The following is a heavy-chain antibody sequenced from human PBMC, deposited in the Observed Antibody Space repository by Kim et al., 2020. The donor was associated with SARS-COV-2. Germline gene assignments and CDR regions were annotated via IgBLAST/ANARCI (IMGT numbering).Heavy chain of an antibody. CDR3: AIDLGYIAFDP. J-gene: IGHJ5*02. Sequence: NYAQKLQGRVTMTTDTSTSTAYMELRSLRSDDTAVYYCAIDLGYIAFDPWGQGTLVTVSS. V-gene: IGHV1-18*01. D-gene: IGHD6-13*01.